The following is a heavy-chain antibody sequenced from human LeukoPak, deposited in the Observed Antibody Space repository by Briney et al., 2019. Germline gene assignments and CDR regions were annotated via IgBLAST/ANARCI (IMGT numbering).Heavy chain of an antibody. CDR2: INPNSGGT. J-gene: IGHJ6*03. CDR3: ARAAVGSSYYYYMDV. Sequence: ASVKVSCKASGYTFTGYYMHWVRQAPGQGLEWMGWINPNSGGTNYAQKFQGRVTMTRDTSISTAYMELSRLRSDDTAVYYCARAAVGSSYYYYMDVWGKGTTVTVSS. CDR1: GYTFTGYY. D-gene: IGHD1-26*01. V-gene: IGHV1-2*02.